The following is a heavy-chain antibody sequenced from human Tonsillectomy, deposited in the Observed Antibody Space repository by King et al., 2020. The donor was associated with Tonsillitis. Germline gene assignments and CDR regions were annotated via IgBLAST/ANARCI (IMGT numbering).Heavy chain of an antibody. V-gene: IGHV4-59*08. CDR1: GGSISSDH. J-gene: IGHJ3*02. Sequence: QLQESGPGLVKPSETLSLTCTVSGGSISSDHWGWIRQPPGKGLEWIGNIYYRGSTQYNSSLQSRVTISIDTSRKQFSLKLRSVTAADTAVYFCARHTYGLGSRIWGQGTMVTVSP. CDR2: IYYRGST. CDR3: ARHTYGLGSRI. D-gene: IGHD3-10*01.